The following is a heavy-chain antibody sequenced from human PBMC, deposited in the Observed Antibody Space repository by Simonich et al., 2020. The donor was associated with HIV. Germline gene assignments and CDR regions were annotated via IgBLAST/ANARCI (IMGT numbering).Heavy chain of an antibody. V-gene: IGHV4-34*02. CDR3: AREDWGSHYFDF. CDR1: GGSFSGYY. D-gene: IGHD7-27*01. Sequence: QVKLQQWGAGLLKPSETLSLTCAVFGGSFSGYYCSWIRQPPGKGLGWIGEINHSASTKYNPSLKSRVTISVDTSNNQFSLKLSSVTAADTAVYYCAREDWGSHYFDFWGQGTLVTVSS. CDR2: INHSAST. J-gene: IGHJ4*02.